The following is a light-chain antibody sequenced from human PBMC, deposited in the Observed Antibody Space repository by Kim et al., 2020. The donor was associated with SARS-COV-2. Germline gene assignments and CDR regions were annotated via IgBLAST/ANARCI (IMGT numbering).Light chain of an antibody. CDR2: DVI. CDR1: STDVGGYSH. J-gene: IGLJ3*02. CDR3: SSYTSRSTVV. Sequence: GQSISLSCTGTSTDVGGYSHVSWYQQHPGKAPKLMIYDVINRPSGVSNRFSGSKSGNTASLTISGLQAEDEADYYCSSYTSRSTVVFGGGTQLTVL. V-gene: IGLV2-14*03.